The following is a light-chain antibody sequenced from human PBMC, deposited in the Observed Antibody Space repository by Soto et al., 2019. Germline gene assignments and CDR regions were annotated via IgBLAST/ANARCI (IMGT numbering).Light chain of an antibody. CDR2: MIS. V-gene: IGKV2-24*01. CDR1: QSPVHSDGKTY. Sequence: DIVMTQTPLSSPVTLGQPASISCRSSQSPVHSDGKTYLSWLQQRPGQPPRLLIYMISNRFSGVPDRFSGRGAGTDFTLKISRVEAEDVRIYYCMQATQPYTFGQGTKLEIK. CDR3: MQATQPYT. J-gene: IGKJ2*01.